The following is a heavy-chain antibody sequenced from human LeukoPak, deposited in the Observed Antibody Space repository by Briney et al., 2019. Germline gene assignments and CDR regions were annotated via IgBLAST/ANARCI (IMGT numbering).Heavy chain of an antibody. V-gene: IGHV3-74*01. CDR1: GFTFSTYW. CDR2: INSDGNST. Sequence: GGSLRLSCAASGFTFSTYWMHWVRQAPGKGLVWVSRINSDGNSTNYADSVKGRFTISRDNAKNTLYLQMTSLRDEDTAVYYCVRGQTIDYWGQGILVTVSS. CDR3: VRGQTIDY. D-gene: IGHD3-10*01. J-gene: IGHJ4*02.